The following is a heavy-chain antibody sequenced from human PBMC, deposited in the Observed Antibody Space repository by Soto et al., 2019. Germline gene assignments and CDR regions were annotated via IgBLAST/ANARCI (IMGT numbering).Heavy chain of an antibody. CDR3: ARSLCSSTSCRYYYYGMDV. CDR1: GFTFSSYA. J-gene: IGHJ6*02. V-gene: IGHV3-23*01. CDR2: ISGSGGST. D-gene: IGHD2-2*01. Sequence: EVQLLESGGGLVQPGGSLRLSCAASGFTFSSYAMSWVRQAPGKGLEWVSAISGSGGSTYYADSVKGRFTISRDNSKNPLYRQMNSLRAEDTAVYYCARSLCSSTSCRYYYYGMDVWGQGTTVTVSS.